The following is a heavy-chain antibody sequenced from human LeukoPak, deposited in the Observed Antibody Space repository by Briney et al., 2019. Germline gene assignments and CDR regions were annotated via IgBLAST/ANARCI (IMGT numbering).Heavy chain of an antibody. CDR3: ARAPIAVARPFDY. D-gene: IGHD6-19*01. J-gene: IGHJ4*02. V-gene: IGHV3-30-3*01. CDR1: GFTFSSYA. CDR2: ISYDGSNK. Sequence: PGRSLRLSCAASGFTFSSYAMRWVRQAPGKGLEWVAVISYDGSNKYYADSVKGRFTISRDNSKNTLYLQMNSLRAEDTAVYYCARAPIAVARPFDYWGQGTLVTVSS.